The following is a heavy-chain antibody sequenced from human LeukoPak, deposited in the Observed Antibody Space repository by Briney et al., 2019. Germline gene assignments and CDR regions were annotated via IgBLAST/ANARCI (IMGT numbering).Heavy chain of an antibody. CDR2: IRSKTNNYET. V-gene: IGHV3-73*01. CDR3: TRPNYGDYADDY. J-gene: IGHJ4*02. D-gene: IGHD4-17*01. Sequence: GGSLRLSCAASGFAFSGSAIHWVRRASGKGLEWVGHIRSKTNNYETTYAPSVIGRFAISRDDSKNTAYLQMNGLKAEDTAMYYCTRPNYGDYADDYWGQGTLVTVSS. CDR1: GFAFSGSA.